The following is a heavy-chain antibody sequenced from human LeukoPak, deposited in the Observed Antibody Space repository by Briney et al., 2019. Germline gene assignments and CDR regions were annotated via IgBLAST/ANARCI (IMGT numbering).Heavy chain of an antibody. V-gene: IGHV4-30-4*08. D-gene: IGHD5-18*01. CDR2: IHHSGST. CDR1: GFTFSSYEMN. CDR3: AKDNYGYGAMDC. J-gene: IGHJ4*02. Sequence: LSCAASGFTFSSYEMNWVRQAPGKGLEWIGYIHHSGSTYYNPSLKSRLTISLDTSRNQFSLKMNSVTAADTAVYYCAKDNYGYGAMDCWGQGTLVTVSS.